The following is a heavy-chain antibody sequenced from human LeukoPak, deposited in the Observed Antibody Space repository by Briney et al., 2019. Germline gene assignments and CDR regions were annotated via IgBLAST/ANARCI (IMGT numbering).Heavy chain of an antibody. CDR3: ARETDTRDRYCSGGSCFDYYYYGMDV. D-gene: IGHD2-15*01. V-gene: IGHV3-48*03. CDR2: ISSSGSTI. Sequence: PGGSLRLSCAASGFTFSSYEMNWVRQAPGKGLEWVSYISSSGSTIYYADSVKGRFTISRDNAKNSLYLQMNSLRAEDTAVYYCARETDTRDRYCSGGSCFDYYYYGMDVWGQGATVTVSS. J-gene: IGHJ6*02. CDR1: GFTFSSYE.